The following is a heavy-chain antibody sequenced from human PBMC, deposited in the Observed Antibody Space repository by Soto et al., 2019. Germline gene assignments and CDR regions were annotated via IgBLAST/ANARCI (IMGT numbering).Heavy chain of an antibody. CDR3: ARGYYYGSGRPTPGGMDV. V-gene: IGHV1-18*01. D-gene: IGHD3-10*01. J-gene: IGHJ6*02. CDR1: GYTFTNYD. CDR2: ISTYTGNT. Sequence: QVHLVQSGAEVKKPGASVKVSCKASGYTFTNYDINWVRQAPGQGLEWMGWISTYTGNTNYAQKLQGRVTMTTDTSPSTDYMELRSLRSDDTAVYYCARGYYYGSGRPTPGGMDVWGQGTTVTVSS.